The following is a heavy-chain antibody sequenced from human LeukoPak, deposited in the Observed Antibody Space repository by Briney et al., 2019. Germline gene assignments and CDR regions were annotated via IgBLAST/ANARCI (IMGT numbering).Heavy chain of an antibody. CDR1: GFTFSSYA. D-gene: IGHD3-9*01. CDR2: ISGSGGST. Sequence: PGGSLRLSCAASGFTFSSYAMSWVRQAPGKGLEWVSAISGSGGSTYNADSVKGRFTISRDNFKNTLYLQMNSLRAEDTAVYYCAKDSTGILTGYYAPGEDYWGQGTLVTVSS. CDR3: AKDSTGILTGYYAPGEDY. J-gene: IGHJ4*02. V-gene: IGHV3-23*01.